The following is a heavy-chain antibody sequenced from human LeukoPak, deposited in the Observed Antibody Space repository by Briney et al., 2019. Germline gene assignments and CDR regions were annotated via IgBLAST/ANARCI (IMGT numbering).Heavy chain of an antibody. Sequence: PSETLSLTCTVSGYSIASGYLWGWIRQTPEKGLEWIATIYHSGRTYYNLSLKSRVTISMDTSRNQFSLKVTSVTAADTALYFCARGGPWELSHRDYFDYWGQGTLVTVSS. D-gene: IGHD1-26*01. V-gene: IGHV4-38-2*02. CDR1: GYSIASGYL. J-gene: IGHJ4*02. CDR2: IYHSGRT. CDR3: ARGGPWELSHRDYFDY.